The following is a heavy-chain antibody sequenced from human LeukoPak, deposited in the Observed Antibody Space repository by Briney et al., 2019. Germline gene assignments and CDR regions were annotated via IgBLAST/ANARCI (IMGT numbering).Heavy chain of an antibody. CDR3: AREGFGYSSSWGEFDY. V-gene: IGHV3-9*01. J-gene: IGHJ4*02. Sequence: GRSLRLSCAASGFTFDDYAMHWVRQAPGKGLEWVSGISWNSGSIGYADSVKGRFTISRDNAKNSLYLQVNSLRAEDTAVYYCAREGFGYSSSWGEFDYWGQGTLVTVSS. CDR1: GFTFDDYA. D-gene: IGHD6-13*01. CDR2: ISWNSGSI.